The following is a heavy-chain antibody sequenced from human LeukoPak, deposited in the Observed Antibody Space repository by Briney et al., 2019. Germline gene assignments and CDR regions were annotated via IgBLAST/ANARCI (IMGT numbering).Heavy chain of an antibody. CDR2: IFPSDSDT. CDR3: AAVTYDSGSYKRNCFDS. CDR1: GYSFTNYW. J-gene: IGHJ5*01. Sequence: GESLKISCKASGYSFTNYWIGWVRQMPGKGLEWMGSIFPSDSDTRYSPSLQGQVTISADKSISTAYLQWSSLKASDTAMYYCAAVTYDSGSYKRNCFDSWGQGTLVTVSS. D-gene: IGHD3-10*01. V-gene: IGHV5-51*01.